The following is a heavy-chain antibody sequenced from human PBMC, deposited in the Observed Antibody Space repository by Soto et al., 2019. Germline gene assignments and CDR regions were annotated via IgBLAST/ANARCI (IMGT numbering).Heavy chain of an antibody. Sequence: QVPLVESGGGVVQPGRSLRLSCAASGFTFSSYAMHWVRQAPGKGLEWVAVISYDGSNKYYADSVKGRFTISRDNSKNTLYLQMNSLRAEDTAVYYCARDRGLGVGGWFDPWGQGTLVTVSS. D-gene: IGHD5-12*01. CDR2: ISYDGSNK. CDR1: GFTFSSYA. CDR3: ARDRGLGVGGWFDP. V-gene: IGHV3-30-3*01. J-gene: IGHJ5*02.